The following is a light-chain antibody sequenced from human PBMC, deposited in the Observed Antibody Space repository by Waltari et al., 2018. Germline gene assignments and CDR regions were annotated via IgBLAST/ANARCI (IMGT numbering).Light chain of an antibody. V-gene: IGKV1-39*01. CDR3: QQYNEWPPYT. CDR2: AAS. J-gene: IGKJ2*01. CDR1: QSISSY. Sequence: DIQMTHSPSSLPASVGDRVTITCRASQSISSYLNWYQQKPGKAPKLLIYAASSLQSGVPSRFSGSGSGTDFTLTISSLQPEDFAIYYCQQYNEWPPYTFGQGTKLEIK.